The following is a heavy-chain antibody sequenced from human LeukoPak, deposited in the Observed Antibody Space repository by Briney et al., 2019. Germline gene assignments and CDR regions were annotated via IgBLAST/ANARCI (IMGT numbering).Heavy chain of an antibody. Sequence: SETLSLTCTVSGGSISSSSYYWGWIRQPPGKGLEWIGSIYYSGSTYYNPSLKSRVTISVDTSKNQFSLKLSSVTAADTAVYYCARHGGYCSSTSCYRAYYFDYWGQGTLVTVSS. D-gene: IGHD2-2*02. CDR2: IYYSGST. CDR3: ARHGGYCSSTSCYRAYYFDY. V-gene: IGHV4-39*01. CDR1: GGSISSSSYY. J-gene: IGHJ4*02.